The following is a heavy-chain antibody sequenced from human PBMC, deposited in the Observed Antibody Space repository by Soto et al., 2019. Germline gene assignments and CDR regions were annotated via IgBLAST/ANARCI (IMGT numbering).Heavy chain of an antibody. CDR1: GFTFSNAW. CDR2: IKSKTDGGTT. D-gene: IGHD4-17*01. V-gene: IGHV3-15*07. CDR3: TPHATVGSWFDP. J-gene: IGHJ5*02. Sequence: EVQLVESGGGLVKPGGSLRLSCAASGFTFSNAWMNWVRQAPGKGLEWVGRIKSKTDGGTTDYAAPVKGRFTISRDDSKNTLYLKMNSLKTEDTAGYYCTPHATVGSWFDPWGQGTLVTVSS.